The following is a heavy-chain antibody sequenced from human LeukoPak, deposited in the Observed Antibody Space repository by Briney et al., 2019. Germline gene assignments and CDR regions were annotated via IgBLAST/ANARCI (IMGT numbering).Heavy chain of an antibody. V-gene: IGHV4-39*01. CDR3: AKSGGYGLIDY. Sequence: PSETLSLTCAVSGASISGSGYYWGWIRQPPGKGLEWIGNIYSSGSTYYNASLRSRVTISIDTSKNQFSLRLNSVTAADTAMYYCAKSGGYGLIDYWGQGTRVTVSS. CDR2: IYSSGST. CDR1: GASISGSGYY. J-gene: IGHJ4*02. D-gene: IGHD1-26*01.